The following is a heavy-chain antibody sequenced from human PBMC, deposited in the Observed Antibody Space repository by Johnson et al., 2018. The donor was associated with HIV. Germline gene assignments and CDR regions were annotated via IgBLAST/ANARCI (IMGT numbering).Heavy chain of an antibody. V-gene: IGHV3-20*04. D-gene: IGHD4-11*01. CDR1: GFTFDDYG. Sequence: EVQLVESGGRVVRPGGSLRLSCVASGFTFDDYGMSWVRQAPGKGLEWVSGIHWNGGSTGYAESVKGRFTISRDNAKNSLYLQMNSLRAEDTALYYCAMDTYSSDACDIWGQGTMVTVSS. CDR2: IHWNGGST. CDR3: AMDTYSSDACDI. J-gene: IGHJ3*02.